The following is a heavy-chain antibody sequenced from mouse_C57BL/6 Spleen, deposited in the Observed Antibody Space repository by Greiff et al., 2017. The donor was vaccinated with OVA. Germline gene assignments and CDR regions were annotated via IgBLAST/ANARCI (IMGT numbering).Heavy chain of an antibody. CDR1: GYTFTSYW. J-gene: IGHJ4*01. Sequence: VQLQQPGTELVKPGASVKLSCTASGYTFTSYWMHWVKQRPGQGLEWIGNINPSNGGTNYNEKFKSKATLTVDKSSSTAYMQLSSLTSEDSAVYYCARLREDHYYAMDYWGQGTSVTVSS. V-gene: IGHV1-53*01. CDR2: INPSNGGT. CDR3: ARLREDHYYAMDY.